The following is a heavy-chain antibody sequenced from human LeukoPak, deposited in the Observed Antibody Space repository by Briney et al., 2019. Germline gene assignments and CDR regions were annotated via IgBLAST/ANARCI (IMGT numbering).Heavy chain of an antibody. CDR1: GYTFTGYY. CDR2: INPNSGGT. CDR3: ARVHPGDFWSGSQYYFDY. V-gene: IGHV1-2*02. D-gene: IGHD3-3*01. Sequence: ASVKVSCKASGYTFTGYYMHWVRQAPGQGLEWMGWINPNSGGTNYAQKFQGRVTMIRDTSISTAYMELSRLRSDDTAVYYCARVHPGDFWSGSQYYFDYWGQGTLVTVSS. J-gene: IGHJ4*02.